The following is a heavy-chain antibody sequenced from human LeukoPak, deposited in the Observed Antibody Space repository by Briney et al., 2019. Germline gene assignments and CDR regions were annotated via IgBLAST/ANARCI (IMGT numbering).Heavy chain of an antibody. Sequence: SVKVAGKSSGYRFTCYDMHWVGQAPGQGFEGMGRIELTSGGTNYAHNFQGSVTMTRDTSISTVYMELISLRSDDPAVYYCAREMNYDDYRTSDYWGQGTLVTVSS. CDR1: GYRFTCYD. D-gene: IGHD4-17*01. CDR2: IELTSGGT. CDR3: AREMNYDDYRTSDY. J-gene: IGHJ4*02. V-gene: IGHV1-2*02.